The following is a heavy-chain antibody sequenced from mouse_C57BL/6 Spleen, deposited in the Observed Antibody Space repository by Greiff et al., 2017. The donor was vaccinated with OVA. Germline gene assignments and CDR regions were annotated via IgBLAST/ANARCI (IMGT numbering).Heavy chain of an antibody. CDR1: GFNIKDDY. V-gene: IGHV14-4*01. D-gene: IGHD2-1*01. CDR3: TTGGNYSALFAY. J-gene: IGHJ3*01. CDR2: IDPENGDT. Sequence: EVKLQESGAELVKPGASVKLSCTASGFNIKDDYMHWVKQRPEQGLEWIGWIDPENGDTEYASKFQGKATITADTSSNTAYLQLSSLTSEDTAVYYCTTGGNYSALFAYWGQGTLVTVSA.